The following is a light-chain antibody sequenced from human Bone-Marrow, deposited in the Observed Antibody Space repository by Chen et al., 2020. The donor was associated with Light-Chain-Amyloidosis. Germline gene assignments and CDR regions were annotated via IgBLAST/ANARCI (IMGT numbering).Light chain of an antibody. J-gene: IGLJ2*01. CDR3: TSYSGTYNLVL. Sequence: QSALSQPPSASGSPGQSVTISCTGDSMDVGGYKYVSWYQQFPGKAPNLIIYEVTKRPSGVPDRFSGSKSGNTASLIVAGLQAEDEADYFCTSYSGTYNLVLFGGGTKLTVL. CDR2: EVT. V-gene: IGLV2-8*01. CDR1: SMDVGGYKY.